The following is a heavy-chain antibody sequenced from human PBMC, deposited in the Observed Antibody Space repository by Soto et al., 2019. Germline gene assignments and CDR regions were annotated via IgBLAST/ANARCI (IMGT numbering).Heavy chain of an antibody. Sequence: PWGSLRLSCAASGFTFSSYGIHLFRQAPCKGLEWVAVIWYDGSNKYYADSVKGRFTISRDNSKNTLYLQMNSLRAEDTAVYYCARDYEGAQDYWGQGTLVTVSS. J-gene: IGHJ4*02. V-gene: IGHV3-33*01. D-gene: IGHD3-3*01. CDR3: ARDYEGAQDY. CDR2: IWYDGSNK. CDR1: GFTFSSYG.